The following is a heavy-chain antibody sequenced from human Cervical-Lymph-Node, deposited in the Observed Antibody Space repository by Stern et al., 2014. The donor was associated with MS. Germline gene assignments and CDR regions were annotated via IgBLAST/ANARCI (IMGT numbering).Heavy chain of an antibody. V-gene: IGHV4-30-2*01. CDR2: IYHSGST. J-gene: IGHJ3*01. CDR3: ARGGVIYTQDRNGFDV. D-gene: IGHD2-21*01. CDR1: GGSISSGGSS. Sequence: MQLVESGSGQAKPSQTLSLTCAVSGGSISSGGSSWNWIRPPPGKGLEWIGFIYHSGSTDYNPSLKGRVFISVETSTTHFALYLRSVTAADTAVYYCARGGVIYTQDRNGFDVWGQGTMVTVSS.